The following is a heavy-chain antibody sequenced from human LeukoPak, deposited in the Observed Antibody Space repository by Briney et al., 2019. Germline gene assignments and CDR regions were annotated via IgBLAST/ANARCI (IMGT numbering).Heavy chain of an antibody. Sequence: SVKVSCKASGGTFSSYAISWVRQAPGQGLEWMGGIIPIFGTANYALKFQGRVTITADESTSTAYMELSSLRSEDTAVYYCARKSIRYSSSSGFDYWGQGTLVTVSS. V-gene: IGHV1-69*01. CDR3: ARKSIRYSSSSGFDY. CDR2: IIPIFGTA. D-gene: IGHD6-6*01. J-gene: IGHJ4*02. CDR1: GGTFSSYA.